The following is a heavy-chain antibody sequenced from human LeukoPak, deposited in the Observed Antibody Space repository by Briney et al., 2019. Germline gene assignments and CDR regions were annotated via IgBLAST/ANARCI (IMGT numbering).Heavy chain of an antibody. J-gene: IGHJ4*02. CDR2: IYSGGST. D-gene: IGHD1-1*01. V-gene: IGHV3-53*04. CDR3: ASSQTGSFDY. CDR1: GFTVSRNY. Sequence: PVGSLRLSCAASGFTVSRNYMSWVRQAPGKGLEWVSVIYSGGSTYYADSVKGRFTISRHNSKNTLYLQMNSLRAEDTAVYYCASSQTGSFDYWGQGTLVTVSS.